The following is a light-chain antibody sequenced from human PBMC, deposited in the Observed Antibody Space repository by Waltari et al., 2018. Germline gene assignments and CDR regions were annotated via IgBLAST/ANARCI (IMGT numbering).Light chain of an antibody. CDR1: QSISSW. CDR2: KAS. CDR3: QQYDTYVT. Sequence: DILMTQSPSTLSASVGNRVTITCRASQSISSWLAWYQQKPGKAPKLLIYKASSLESGVPSRFSGSGSGTEFTLTISSLQPDDFATYYCQQYDTYVTFGGGTKVEIK. J-gene: IGKJ4*01. V-gene: IGKV1-5*03.